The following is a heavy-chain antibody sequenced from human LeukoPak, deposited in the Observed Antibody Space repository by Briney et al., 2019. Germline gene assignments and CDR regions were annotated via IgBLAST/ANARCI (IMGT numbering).Heavy chain of an antibody. Sequence: GRSLRLSCAASGFTFSSYGMHWVRQAPGKGLEWVAVISYDGSNKYYADSVKGRFTISRDNSKNTLSLQMNSLRNDDTAVYYCAREERGHLVGYWGQGTLV. CDR2: ISYDGSNK. CDR3: AREERGHLVGY. CDR1: GFTFSSYG. D-gene: IGHD6-6*01. J-gene: IGHJ4*02. V-gene: IGHV3-30*03.